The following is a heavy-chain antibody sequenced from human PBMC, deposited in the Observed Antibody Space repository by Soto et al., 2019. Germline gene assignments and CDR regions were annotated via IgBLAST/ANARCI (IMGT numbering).Heavy chain of an antibody. CDR1: GFTFSSYA. J-gene: IGHJ4*02. CDR2: ISYDGSNK. CDR3: ARDPGGIVVVPAAAPIDY. V-gene: IGHV3-30-3*01. D-gene: IGHD2-2*01. Sequence: GGSLRLSCAASGFTFSSYAMHWVRPAPGKGLEWVAVISYDGSNKYYADSVKGRFTISRDNSKNTLYLQMNSLRAEDTAVYYCARDPGGIVVVPAAAPIDYWGQGTLVTVSS.